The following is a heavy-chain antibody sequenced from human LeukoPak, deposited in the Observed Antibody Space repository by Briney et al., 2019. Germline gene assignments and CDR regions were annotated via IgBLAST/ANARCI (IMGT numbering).Heavy chain of an antibody. Sequence: GGSLRLSCSASGFTFSSYAMHWVRQAPGKGLEYVSDIVPSGGSTYYASSVKGRLTMSRDNSKSTLYLQMGSLRAEDTAVYFCARAPHYYGSGLYYFDYWGQGTLVTVSS. CDR2: IVPSGGST. CDR3: ARAPHYYGSGLYYFDY. D-gene: IGHD3-10*01. J-gene: IGHJ4*02. CDR1: GFTFSSYA. V-gene: IGHV3-64*01.